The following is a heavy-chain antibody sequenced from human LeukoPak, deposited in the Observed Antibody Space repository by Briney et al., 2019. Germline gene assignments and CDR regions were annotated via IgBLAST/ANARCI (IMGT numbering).Heavy chain of an antibody. D-gene: IGHD1-1*01. J-gene: IGHJ4*02. CDR1: GFTFSRYG. CDR2: IRYDGSIK. V-gene: IGHV3-30*02. Sequence: GGSLRLSCAASGFTFSRYGMHWVRQAPGKGLEWVAFIRYDGSIKYYADSVKGRFTISRDTSKNTLYLQMSSLRTEDTAVYYCAREGGTLSTSPTLGYWGRGTLVTVSS. CDR3: AREGGTLSTSPTLGY.